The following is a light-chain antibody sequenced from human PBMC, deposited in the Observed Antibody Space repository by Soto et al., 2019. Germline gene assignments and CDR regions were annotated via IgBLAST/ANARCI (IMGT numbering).Light chain of an antibody. J-gene: IGKJ4*01. CDR2: LVS. CDR3: MQSLQTPT. Sequence: DIVMTQSPLSLPVTPGEPASISCRSSQSLLHTNGYDYLDWYVQKPGQSPQLLIYLVSIRASGVPDRFSGSGSGTDFTLRISRVEAEDVGVYYCMQSLQTPTFGGGTKVDIK. CDR1: QSLLHTNGYDY. V-gene: IGKV2-28*01.